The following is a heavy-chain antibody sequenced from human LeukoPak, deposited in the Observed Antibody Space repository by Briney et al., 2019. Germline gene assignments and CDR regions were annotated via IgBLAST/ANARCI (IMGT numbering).Heavy chain of an antibody. J-gene: IGHJ4*02. D-gene: IGHD3-10*01. Sequence: GGSLRLSCAASGFTFSSYAMSWVRQAPGEGLEWVSAASGSGDYTHYADSVKGRFTISRDSSKNTLFLQMDSLRADDTAVYYCARVERGRFGELKDYWGQGTLVTVSS. CDR1: GFTFSSYA. V-gene: IGHV3-23*01. CDR3: ARVERGRFGELKDY. CDR2: ASGSGDYT.